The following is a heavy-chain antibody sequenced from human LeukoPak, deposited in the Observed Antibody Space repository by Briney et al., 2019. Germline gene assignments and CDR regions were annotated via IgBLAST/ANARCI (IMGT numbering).Heavy chain of an antibody. CDR2: INPNSGGT. V-gene: IGHV1-2*06. CDR3: ARVLTGYSCSWYY. Sequence: ASAKVSCKASGYTFTGYYMHWVRQAPGQGLEWMGRINPNSGGTNYAQKFQGRVTMTRDTSISTAYMELSRLRSDDTAVYYCARVLTGYSCSWYYWGQGTLVTVSS. D-gene: IGHD6-13*01. J-gene: IGHJ4*02. CDR1: GYTFTGYY.